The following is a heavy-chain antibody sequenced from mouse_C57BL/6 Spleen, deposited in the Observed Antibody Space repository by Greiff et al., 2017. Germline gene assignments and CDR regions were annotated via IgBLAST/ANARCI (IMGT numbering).Heavy chain of an antibody. CDR1: GYTFTDYY. J-gene: IGHJ3*01. Sequence: VQLQQSGPELVKPGASVKISCKASGYTFTDYYMNWVKQSHGKSLEWIGDINPNNGGTSYNQKFKGKATLTVDKSSSTAYMELRSLTSEDSAVYYCARSGAAQAFAYWGQGTLVTVSA. CDR2: INPNNGGT. V-gene: IGHV1-26*01. CDR3: ARSGAAQAFAY. D-gene: IGHD3-2*02.